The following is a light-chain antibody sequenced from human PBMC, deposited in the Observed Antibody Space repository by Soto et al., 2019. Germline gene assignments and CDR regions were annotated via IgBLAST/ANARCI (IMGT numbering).Light chain of an antibody. Sequence: EVVMTQSPATLSVSPGERATLSCRASQSVSSNLAWYQQKSGQAPRLLIYGASTRATGIPARFSGSGSGTEFTLTISSLQSEDFAVYYCQQYDNWPPITFGQGTRLEIK. CDR1: QSVSSN. CDR3: QQYDNWPPIT. V-gene: IGKV3-15*01. J-gene: IGKJ5*01. CDR2: GAS.